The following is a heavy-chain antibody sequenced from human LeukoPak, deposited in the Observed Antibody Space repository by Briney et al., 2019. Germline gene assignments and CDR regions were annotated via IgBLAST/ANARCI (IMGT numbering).Heavy chain of an antibody. D-gene: IGHD6-19*01. CDR3: ARAYTYSSGWHFDY. J-gene: IGHJ4*02. CDR2: IYYSGST. V-gene: IGHV4-59*01. Sequence: SETLSLTCTVSGGPISSYYWSWIRQPPGKGLEWIGYIYYSGSTNYNPSLKSRVTISVDTSKNQFSLKLSSVTAADTAVYYCARAYTYSSGWHFDYWGQGTLVTVSS. CDR1: GGPISSYY.